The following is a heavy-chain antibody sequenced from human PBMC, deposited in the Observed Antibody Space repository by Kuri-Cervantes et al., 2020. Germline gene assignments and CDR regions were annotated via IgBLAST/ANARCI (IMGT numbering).Heavy chain of an antibody. Sequence: SGPTLVKPTQTLALTCTFSGFSLSTSGVGVGWIRQPPGKALEWLALIYWDDDKRYSTSLKSRLTITKDTSKNQVVLTMTNMDPVDTATYYCARIPGSGSPYVGLAFDIWGQGTMVTVSS. CDR2: IYWDDDK. CDR3: ARIPGSGSPYVGLAFDI. D-gene: IGHD1-26*01. CDR1: GFSLSTSGVG. J-gene: IGHJ3*02. V-gene: IGHV2-5*02.